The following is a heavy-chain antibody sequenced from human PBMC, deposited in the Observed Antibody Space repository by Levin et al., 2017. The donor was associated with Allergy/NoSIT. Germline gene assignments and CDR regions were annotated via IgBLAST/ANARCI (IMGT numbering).Heavy chain of an antibody. CDR2: INHSGST. V-gene: IGHV4-34*01. Sequence: SETLSLTCAVYGGSFSGYYWSWIRQPPGKGLEWIGEINHSGSTNYNPSLKSRVTISVDTSKNQFSLKLSSVTAADTAVYYCARAARYYGSGSYYPHDYWGQGTLVTVSS. CDR1: GGSFSGYY. J-gene: IGHJ4*02. D-gene: IGHD3-10*01. CDR3: ARAARYYGSGSYYPHDY.